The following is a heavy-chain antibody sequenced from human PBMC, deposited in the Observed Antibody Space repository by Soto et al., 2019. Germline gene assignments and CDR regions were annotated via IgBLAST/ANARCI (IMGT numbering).Heavy chain of an antibody. CDR3: VRAGCSSGGRTRHP. Sequence: CRAAGGTCVDHGGRWILQNQNKGLEWVAVISHDGVTKNSADSVKGRFSISRDNSRNTLYLEMNSLRTEDTVMYFWVRAGCSSGGRTRHPCGPGPPVTV. D-gene: IGHD2-15*01. CDR1: GGTCVDHG. V-gene: IGHV3-30-3*01. J-gene: IGHJ5*02. CDR2: ISHDGVTK.